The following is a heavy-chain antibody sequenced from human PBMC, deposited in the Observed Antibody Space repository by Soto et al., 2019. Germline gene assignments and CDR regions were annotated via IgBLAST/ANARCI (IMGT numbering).Heavy chain of an antibody. Sequence: QVQLQQWGAGLLKPSETLSLSCAVYGGSFSGYYWSWIRQPPGKGLEWIGEINHSGSTNYNPSLKGRVTISVATSKNQFSLRLSSVTAAGRAVYYCASILRYLWGHGTLVTVSS. D-gene: IGHD3-16*01. J-gene: IGHJ4*01. V-gene: IGHV4-34*01. CDR1: GGSFSGYY. CDR3: ASILRYL. CDR2: INHSGST.